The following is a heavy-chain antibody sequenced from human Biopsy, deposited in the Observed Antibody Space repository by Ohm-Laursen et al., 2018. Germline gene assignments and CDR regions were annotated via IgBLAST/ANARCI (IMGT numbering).Heavy chain of an antibody. J-gene: IGHJ1*01. V-gene: IGHV1-69*06. CDR1: GGTFSNYG. Sequence: VASVKVCKVPGGTFSNYGVNWVRQAPGQGLEWLGGNIPILGTGNYAQKFQDRVTVAADTSTSTATMELRSLRSDDTAVYYCATKLTGYFHHWGQGTLVIVSS. CDR2: NIPILGTG. D-gene: IGHD3-9*01. CDR3: ATKLTGYFHH.